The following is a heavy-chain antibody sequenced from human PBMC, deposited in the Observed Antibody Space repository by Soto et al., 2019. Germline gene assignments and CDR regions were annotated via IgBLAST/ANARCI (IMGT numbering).Heavy chain of an antibody. CDR2: INPNSGGT. V-gene: IGHV1-2*04. D-gene: IGHD6-19*01. Sequence: ASVKVSCKASGYTFTGYYMHWVRQAPGQGLEWMGWINPNSGGTNYAQKFQGWVTMTRDTSISTAYMELSRLRSDDTAVYYCARGAYSSYYYYYMDVWGKGTTVTAP. CDR3: ARGAYSSYYYYYMDV. J-gene: IGHJ6*03. CDR1: GYTFTGYY.